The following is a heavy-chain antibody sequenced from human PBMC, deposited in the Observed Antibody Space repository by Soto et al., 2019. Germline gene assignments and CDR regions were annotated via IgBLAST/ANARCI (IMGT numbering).Heavy chain of an antibody. J-gene: IGHJ5*02. CDR1: GGSISSYY. CDR2: IYTSGST. CDR3: ARVVYPRGSSSSLWFDP. V-gene: IGHV4-4*07. D-gene: IGHD6-6*01. Sequence: KTSETLSLTCTVSGGSISSYYWSWIRQPAGKGLEWIGRIYTSGSTNYNPSLKSRVTMSVDTSKNQFSLKLSSVTAADTAVYYCARVVYPRGSSSSLWFDPWGQGTLVTVSS.